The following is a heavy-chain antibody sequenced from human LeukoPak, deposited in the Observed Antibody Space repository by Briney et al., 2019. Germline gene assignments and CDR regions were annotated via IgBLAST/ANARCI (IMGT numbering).Heavy chain of an antibody. CDR2: IRSSDGST. CDR1: GFTFSNYG. Sequence: PGGSLRLSCAAPGFTFSNYGMNWVRQAPGKGLEWVSGIRSSDGSTSYADSVRGRFTISRDTSKNILYLQMNSLRAEDTAVYYCAKEGYDFWSTYSRTHFDYWGQGILVTVSS. D-gene: IGHD3-3*01. J-gene: IGHJ4*02. CDR3: AKEGYDFWSTYSRTHFDY. V-gene: IGHV3-23*01.